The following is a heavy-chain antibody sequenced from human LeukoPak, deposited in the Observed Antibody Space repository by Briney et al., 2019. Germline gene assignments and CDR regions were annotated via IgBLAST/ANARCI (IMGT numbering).Heavy chain of an antibody. V-gene: IGHV1-2*02. CDR2: INPNSGGT. Sequence: ASVKVSCKASGYTFTGYYMHWVRQAPGQGLEWMGWINPNSGGTNYAQKFQGRVTITADTSTDTAYMELSSLRSEDTAVYYCATEPKGYCSSTSCYTGDYWGQGTLVTVSS. J-gene: IGHJ4*02. CDR1: GYTFTGYY. D-gene: IGHD2-2*02. CDR3: ATEPKGYCSSTSCYTGDY.